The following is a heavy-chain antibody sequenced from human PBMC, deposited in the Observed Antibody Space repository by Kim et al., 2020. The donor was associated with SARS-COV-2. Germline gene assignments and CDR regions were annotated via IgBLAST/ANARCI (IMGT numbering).Heavy chain of an antibody. CDR2: ISSSGSTI. Sequence: GGSLRLSCAASGFTFSDYYMSWIRQAPGKGLEWVSYISSSGSTIYYADSVKGRFTISRDNAKNSLYLQMNSLRAEDTAVYYCARDLLNYYDSSGYYPVGYWGQGTLVTFSS. V-gene: IGHV3-11*01. CDR3: ARDLLNYYDSSGYYPVGY. CDR1: GFTFSDYY. D-gene: IGHD3-22*01. J-gene: IGHJ4*02.